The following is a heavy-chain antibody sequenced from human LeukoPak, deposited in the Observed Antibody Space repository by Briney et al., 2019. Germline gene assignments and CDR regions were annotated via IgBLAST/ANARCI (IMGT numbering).Heavy chain of an antibody. CDR1: GDSVSNSY. J-gene: IGHJ5*02. D-gene: IGHD7-27*01. CDR3: ARNSWGYNWFDP. CDR2: IYYSGTT. V-gene: IGHV4-59*02. Sequence: SETLSLTCTVSGDSVSNSYWSWIRQPPGQGLEWIGYIYYSGTTSYSPSLKSRVTMSVDTSKNQFSLKLTSVSAADTAVYLCARNSWGYNWFDPWGQGTLVTVSS.